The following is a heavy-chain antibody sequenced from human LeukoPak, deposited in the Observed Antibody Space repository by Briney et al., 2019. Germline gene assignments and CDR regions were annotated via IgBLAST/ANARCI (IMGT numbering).Heavy chain of an antibody. D-gene: IGHD3-16*02. V-gene: IGHV3-66*01. CDR1: GFTVSSNY. CDR3: LLRLGELSFDY. CDR2: IYSGGST. Sequence: GRSLRLSCAASGFTVSSNYMSWVRQAPGKGLEWVSVIYSGGSTYYADSVKGRFTISRDNSKNTLYLQMNSLRAEDTAVYYCLLRLGELSFDYWGQGNLVTVSS. J-gene: IGHJ4*02.